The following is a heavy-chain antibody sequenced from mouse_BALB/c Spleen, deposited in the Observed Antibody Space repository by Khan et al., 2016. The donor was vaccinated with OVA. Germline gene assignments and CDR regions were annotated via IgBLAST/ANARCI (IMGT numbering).Heavy chain of an antibody. Sequence: VQLQQSGAELVRPGALVKLSCKASGFNIKDYYMNWVKQRPEQGLEWIGWIDPENDDTIYDPKFQGKASITADTSSNTAYLQLSSLTFEDTAVYYCARRGYGNYWFAYWGQGTLGTVSA. D-gene: IGHD2-1*01. J-gene: IGHJ3*01. CDR1: GFNIKDYY. V-gene: IGHV14-1*02. CDR3: ARRGYGNYWFAY. CDR2: IDPENDDT.